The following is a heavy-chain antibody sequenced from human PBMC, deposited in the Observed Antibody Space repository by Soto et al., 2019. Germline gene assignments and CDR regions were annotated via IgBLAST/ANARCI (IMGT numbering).Heavy chain of an antibody. D-gene: IGHD3-22*01. Sequence: EMQLVESGGGLVQPGGSLRLSCAASGFTFSSYWMSWVRQAPGQGLEWVANIKQDGSEKWYVDSVKGRLTISRDNAKKSLYLQMNSRRVEDTAVYYCARGDYHDSSGPFSDAFDIWGQGTMVTVSS. CDR2: IKQDGSEK. CDR1: GFTFSSYW. CDR3: ARGDYHDSSGPFSDAFDI. J-gene: IGHJ3*02. V-gene: IGHV3-7*04.